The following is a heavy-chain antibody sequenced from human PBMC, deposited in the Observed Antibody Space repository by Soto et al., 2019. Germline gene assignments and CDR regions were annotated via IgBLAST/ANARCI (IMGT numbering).Heavy chain of an antibody. CDR2: IYPGDSDT. J-gene: IGHJ4*02. Sequence: GESLKISCKGSGYSFTSYWIGWVRQMPGKGLEWMGIIYPGDSDTRYSPSFQGQVTISADKSISTAYLQWSSLKASDTAMYYCARTYCTNGVCYRAPAYWGQGTLVTVSS. CDR1: GYSFTSYW. D-gene: IGHD2-8*01. V-gene: IGHV5-51*01. CDR3: ARTYCTNGVCYRAPAY.